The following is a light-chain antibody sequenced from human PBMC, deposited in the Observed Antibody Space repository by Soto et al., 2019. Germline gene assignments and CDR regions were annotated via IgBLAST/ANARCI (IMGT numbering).Light chain of an antibody. CDR1: HDIKKY. Sequence: DIQMTQSPSSLSASVGDRVTITCQASHDIKKYLNWYQQKAHKVPKLLIHDASTLASGVPSRFTGGGSGTDFTLTISRLQPEDIATYYCQQYENLPTFGQGTRLEIK. CDR2: DAS. V-gene: IGKV1-33*01. J-gene: IGKJ5*01. CDR3: QQYENLPT.